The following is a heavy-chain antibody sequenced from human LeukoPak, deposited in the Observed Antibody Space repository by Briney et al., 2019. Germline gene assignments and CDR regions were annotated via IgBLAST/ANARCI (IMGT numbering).Heavy chain of an antibody. Sequence: GGSLRLSCAASGFTFDDYAMHWVRQAPGKGLEWVSGISWNSGNIGYADSVKGRFTISRDNAKNSLYLQMNSLRAEDTAVYYCARGPYYYDSSGYYFSDYWGQGTLVTVSS. J-gene: IGHJ4*02. V-gene: IGHV3-9*01. D-gene: IGHD3-22*01. CDR3: ARGPYYYDSSGYYFSDY. CDR2: ISWNSGNI. CDR1: GFTFDDYA.